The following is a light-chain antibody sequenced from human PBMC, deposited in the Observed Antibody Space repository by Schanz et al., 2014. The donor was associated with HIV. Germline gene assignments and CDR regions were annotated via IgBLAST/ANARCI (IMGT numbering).Light chain of an antibody. CDR2: YDS. Sequence: SYELTQPLSVSVALGQTARITCGGNNIGSKNVHWYQQKPGQAPVLVIYYDSDRPSGIPERFSGSNSGNTATLTISRVEAGDEADYYCQVWDSSSDLLWVFGGGTKLTVL. V-gene: IGLV3-21*04. CDR1: NIGSKN. J-gene: IGLJ3*02. CDR3: QVWDSSSDLLWV.